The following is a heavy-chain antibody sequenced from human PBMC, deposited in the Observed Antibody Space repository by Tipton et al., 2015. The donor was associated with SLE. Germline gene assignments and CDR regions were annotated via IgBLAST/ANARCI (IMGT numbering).Heavy chain of an antibody. CDR3: ARGRWGIFGAFDY. CDR2: IYYSGST. D-gene: IGHD3-3*01. CDR1: GGSISSSSYY. J-gene: IGHJ4*02. Sequence: PGLVKPSETLSLTCTVSGGSISSSSYYWGWIRQPPGKGLDWIGYIYYSGSTNYNPSLKSRVTISVDTSKNQFSLKLSSVTAADTAVYYCARGRWGIFGAFDYWGQGTLVTVSS. V-gene: IGHV4-61*05.